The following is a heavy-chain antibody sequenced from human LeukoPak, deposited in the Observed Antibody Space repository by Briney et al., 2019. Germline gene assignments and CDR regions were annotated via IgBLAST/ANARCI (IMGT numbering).Heavy chain of an antibody. D-gene: IGHD5-18*01. Sequence: SETLSLTRTVSGGSISTYYWSWIRQPPGKGLEWIGYIYYSGTTNYNPSLKSRVTISVDTSKNQFSLKLSSVTAADTAMYYCARDLGYNWYFDLWGRGTLVTVSS. J-gene: IGHJ2*01. V-gene: IGHV4-59*01. CDR1: GGSISTYY. CDR3: ARDLGYNWYFDL. CDR2: IYYSGTT.